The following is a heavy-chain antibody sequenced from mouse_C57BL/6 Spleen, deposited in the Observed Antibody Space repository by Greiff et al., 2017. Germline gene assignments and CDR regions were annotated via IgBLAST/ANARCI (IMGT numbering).Heavy chain of an antibody. CDR2: ISYDGSN. CDR1: GYSITSGYY. Sequence: EVKLVESGPGLVKPSQSLSLTCSVTGYSITSGYYWNWIRQFPGNKLEWMGYISYDGSNNYNPSLKNRISITRDTSKNQFFLKLNSVTTEDTATYYCARDRDDYAWFAYWGQGTLVTVSA. V-gene: IGHV3-6*01. D-gene: IGHD2-4*01. J-gene: IGHJ3*01. CDR3: ARDRDDYAWFAY.